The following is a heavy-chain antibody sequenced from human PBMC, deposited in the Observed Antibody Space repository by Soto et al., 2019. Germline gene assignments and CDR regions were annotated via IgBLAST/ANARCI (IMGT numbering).Heavy chain of an antibody. J-gene: IGHJ4*02. Sequence: QVQLVESGGGVVQPGRSLRLSCAASGFTFSSYAMHWVRQAPGKGLEWVAVISYDGSNKYYADSVKGRFTISRDNSKNTLYLQMNRLRAEDTAVYYSARVGLQSWLLQYWGQVTLVTVSS. CDR2: ISYDGSNK. CDR3: ARVGLQSWLLQY. D-gene: IGHD3-22*01. V-gene: IGHV3-30-3*01. CDR1: GFTFSSYA.